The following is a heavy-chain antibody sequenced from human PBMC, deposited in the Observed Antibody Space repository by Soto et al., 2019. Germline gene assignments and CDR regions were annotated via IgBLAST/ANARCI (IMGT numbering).Heavy chain of an antibody. D-gene: IGHD4-17*01. Sequence: SVTLSLTCTVSGGSLSSGSFFWGWIRQPPGKGLEWIGHIYFTGTSPYSPSLKSRVTMFVDTSKKNFSLRLTCVTAADTDVYYCAKFSPSTVPTFASWGQGTWVTVSS. CDR2: IYFTGTS. CDR3: AKFSPSTVPTFAS. V-gene: IGHV4-39*02. J-gene: IGHJ5*01. CDR1: GGSLSSGSFF.